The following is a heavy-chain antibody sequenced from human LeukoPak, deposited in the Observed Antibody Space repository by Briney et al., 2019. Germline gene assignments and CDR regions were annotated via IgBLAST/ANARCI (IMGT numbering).Heavy chain of an antibody. D-gene: IGHD3-22*01. CDR3: ARGTLYYDSSGYTWYFDL. V-gene: IGHV4-34*01. Sequence: PSETLSLTCAVYGGSFSGYYWSWIRQPPGKGLEWIGEINHSGSTNYNPSLKSRVTISVDTSKNQFSLKLSSVTAADTAVYYCARGTLYYDSSGYTWYFDLWGRGTLVTVSS. CDR1: GGSFSGYY. J-gene: IGHJ2*01. CDR2: INHSGST.